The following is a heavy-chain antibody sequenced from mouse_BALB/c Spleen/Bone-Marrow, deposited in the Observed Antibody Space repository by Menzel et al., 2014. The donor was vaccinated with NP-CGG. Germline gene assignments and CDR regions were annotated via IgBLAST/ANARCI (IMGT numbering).Heavy chain of an antibody. V-gene: IGHV2-6-7*01. J-gene: IGHJ4*01. CDR2: IWGDGRT. Sequence: HVQLVESGPGLVAPSQSLSITCTVSGFSLTGYGVNWVRQPPGKGLEWLGMIWGDGRTDYNSALKSRLSISKDNSKSQVFLKMNSLQTDDTARYYCARHYGSNYYAMDYWGQGTSVTVSS. CDR3: ARHYGSNYYAMDY. D-gene: IGHD1-1*01. CDR1: GFSLTGYG.